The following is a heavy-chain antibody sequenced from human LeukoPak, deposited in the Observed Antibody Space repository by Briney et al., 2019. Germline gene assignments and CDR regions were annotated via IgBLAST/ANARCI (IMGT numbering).Heavy chain of an antibody. CDR3: AKDAGIVVVTDYNWFDP. V-gene: IGHV3-23*01. J-gene: IGHJ5*02. Sequence: PGGSLRLSCAASGFTFSSYSMSWVRQAPGKGLEWVSAISGSGGSTYYADSVKGRFTISRDNSKNTLYLQMNSLRAEDTAVYYCAKDAGIVVVTDYNWFDPWGQGTLVTVSS. D-gene: IGHD2-21*02. CDR1: GFTFSSYS. CDR2: ISGSGGST.